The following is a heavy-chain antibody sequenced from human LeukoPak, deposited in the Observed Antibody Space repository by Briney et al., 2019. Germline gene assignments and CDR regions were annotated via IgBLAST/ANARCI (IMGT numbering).Heavy chain of an antibody. CDR2: ISSSGSTI. J-gene: IGHJ6*03. D-gene: IGHD3-22*01. CDR3: ARDSQPSSHHYYDSSGYPYYYYYMDV. CDR1: GFTFSSYE. V-gene: IGHV3-48*03. Sequence: GGSLRLSCAASGFTFSSYEMNWVRQAPGKGLEWVSYISSSGSTICYADSVKGRFTISRDNAKNSLYLQMNSLRAEDTAVYYCARDSQPSSHHYYDSSGYPYYYYYMDVWGKGTTVTVSS.